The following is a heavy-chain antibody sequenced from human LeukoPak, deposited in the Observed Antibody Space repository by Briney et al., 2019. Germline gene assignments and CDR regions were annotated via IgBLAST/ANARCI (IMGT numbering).Heavy chain of an antibody. CDR1: GYSFTGYY. CDR2: INPNSGGT. J-gene: IGHJ4*02. D-gene: IGHD1-14*01. CDR3: ATLTQSL. Sequence: ASVKVSCKASGYSFTGYYMHWVRQAPGQGLEWMGWINPNSGGTKYAQKFQGRVTMTRDPSISTEYMNLRRLRSDDTAVYYCATLTQSLWGQGTLVTVSS. V-gene: IGHV1-2*02.